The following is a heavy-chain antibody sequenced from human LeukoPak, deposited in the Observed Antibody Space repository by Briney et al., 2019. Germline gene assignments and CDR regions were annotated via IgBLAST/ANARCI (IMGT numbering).Heavy chain of an antibody. V-gene: IGHV3-48*04. J-gene: IGHJ4*02. CDR2: ISSSSSTI. D-gene: IGHD2-15*01. Sequence: GGSLRLSCAASGFTFSSYSMNWVRQAPGKGLEWVSYISSSSSTIYYADSVKGRFTISRDNAKNSLYLQMNSLRAEDMALYYCAKELRRYCSGGSCSAFDYWGQGTLVTVSS. CDR1: GFTFSSYS. CDR3: AKELRRYCSGGSCSAFDY.